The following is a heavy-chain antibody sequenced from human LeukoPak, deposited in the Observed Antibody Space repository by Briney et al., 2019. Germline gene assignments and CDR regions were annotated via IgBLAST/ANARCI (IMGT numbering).Heavy chain of an antibody. Sequence: GRSLRLSCAASGFTFSSYGMHWVRQAPGKGLEGVAVISYDGSNKYYADSVKRRFTISRDNSKNTLYLQMNSLRAEDTAVYYCAKWPSGYSYGSYPFDYWGQGTLVTVSS. D-gene: IGHD5-18*01. CDR3: AKWPSGYSYGSYPFDY. J-gene: IGHJ4*02. V-gene: IGHV3-30*18. CDR2: ISYDGSNK. CDR1: GFTFSSYG.